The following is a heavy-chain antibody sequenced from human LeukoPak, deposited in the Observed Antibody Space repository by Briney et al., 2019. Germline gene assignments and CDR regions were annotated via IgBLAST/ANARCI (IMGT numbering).Heavy chain of an antibody. V-gene: IGHV3-23*01. CDR3: SKWKAIVLVPAARSPIDY. D-gene: IGHD2-2*01. Sequence: SGGSLRLSCAASGFTFSNYGMSWVRQAPGKGLEWVSAISGSGVTTYYADSVKGRFTISRDNSKRTLYLQMNSLRAEDTAVYYCSKWKAIVLVPAARSPIDYWGQGTLVTVSS. CDR1: GFTFSNYG. J-gene: IGHJ4*02. CDR2: ISGSGVTT.